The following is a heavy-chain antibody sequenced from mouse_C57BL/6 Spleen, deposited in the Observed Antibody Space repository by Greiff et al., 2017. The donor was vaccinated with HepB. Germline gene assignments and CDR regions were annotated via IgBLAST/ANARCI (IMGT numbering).Heavy chain of an antibody. V-gene: IGHV14-1*01. CDR3: TTYYGSSYRFAY. Sequence: VQLKQSGAELVRPGASVKLSCTASGFNIKDYYMHWVKQRPEQGLEWIGRIDPEDGDTEYAPKFQGKATMNADTSSNTAYLQLSSLTSEDTAVYYFTTYYGSSYRFAYWGQGTLVTVAA. CDR2: IDPEDGDT. J-gene: IGHJ3*01. D-gene: IGHD1-1*01. CDR1: GFNIKDYY.